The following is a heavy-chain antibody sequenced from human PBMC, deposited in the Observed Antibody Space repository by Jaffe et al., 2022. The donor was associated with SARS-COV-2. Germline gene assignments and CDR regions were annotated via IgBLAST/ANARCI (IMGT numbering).Heavy chain of an antibody. Sequence: QVQLVESGGGVVQPGRSLRLSCAASGFTFSSYAMHWVRQAPGKGLEWVAVISYDGSNKYYADSVKGRFTISRDNSKNTLYLQMNSLRAEDTAVYYCARAGGSYFKPRYYFDYWGQGTLVTVSS. CDR3: ARAGGSYFKPRYYFDY. CDR1: GFTFSSYA. V-gene: IGHV3-30-3*01. D-gene: IGHD1-26*01. CDR2: ISYDGSNK. J-gene: IGHJ4*02.